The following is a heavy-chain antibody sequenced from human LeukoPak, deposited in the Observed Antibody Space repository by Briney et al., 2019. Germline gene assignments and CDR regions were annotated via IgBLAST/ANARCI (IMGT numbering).Heavy chain of an antibody. J-gene: IGHJ6*03. D-gene: IGHD2-2*01. CDR3: ARVSRQGDQLLFRDYYYYYMDV. CDR2: IYSGGST. Sequence: GGSLRLSCAASGFTVSSNYMSWVRQAPGKGLEWVSVIYSGGSTYYADSVKGRFTISRDNSKNTLYLQMNSLRAEDTAVYYCARVSRQGDQLLFRDYYYYYMDVWGKGTTVTVSS. V-gene: IGHV3-53*01. CDR1: GFTVSSNY.